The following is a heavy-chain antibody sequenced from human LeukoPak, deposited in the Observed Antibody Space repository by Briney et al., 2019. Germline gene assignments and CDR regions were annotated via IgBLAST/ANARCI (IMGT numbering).Heavy chain of an antibody. CDR3: ARGPNSNWSGLDF. D-gene: IGHD6-6*01. J-gene: IGHJ4*02. Sequence: GSLRLSCAASGFTFSRHWMYWARQLPGKGLVWVSRISPTGSTTSYADSVKGRFTVSRDNAKNTLYLQVNNLRAEDTAVYYCARGPNSNWSGLDFWGQGTLLTVSS. CDR1: GFTFSRHW. V-gene: IGHV3-74*01. CDR2: ISPTGSTT.